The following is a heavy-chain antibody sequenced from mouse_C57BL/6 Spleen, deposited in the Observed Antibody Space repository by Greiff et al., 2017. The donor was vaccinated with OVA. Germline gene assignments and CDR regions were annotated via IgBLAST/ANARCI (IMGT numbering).Heavy chain of an antibody. D-gene: IGHD4-1*01. Sequence: QVQLQQSGAELVKPGASVKISCKASGYAFSSYWMNWVKQRPGKGLEWIGQIYPGDGDTNYNGKFKGRATLTADKSSSTAYMQLSSLTSEDSAVYVCARHWDAPPAWFAYWGQGTLVTVSA. CDR1: GYAFSSYW. CDR2: IYPGDGDT. J-gene: IGHJ3*01. CDR3: ARHWDAPPAWFAY. V-gene: IGHV1-80*01.